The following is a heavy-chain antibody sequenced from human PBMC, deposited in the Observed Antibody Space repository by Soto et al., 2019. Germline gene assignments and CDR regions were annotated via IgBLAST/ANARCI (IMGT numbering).Heavy chain of an antibody. J-gene: IGHJ4*02. Sequence: QITLKESGPTLVKPTQTLTLTCTFSGFSLSTSGVGVGWIRQPPGKALEWLALIYWDDDKRYSPSLKSRLTITKDTSKNQVVLTMTNMDPVDTATYYCAHRRTGIQLCSTFDYWGQGTLVTVSS. D-gene: IGHD5-18*01. CDR3: AHRRTGIQLCSTFDY. CDR1: GFSLSTSGVG. CDR2: IYWDDDK. V-gene: IGHV2-5*02.